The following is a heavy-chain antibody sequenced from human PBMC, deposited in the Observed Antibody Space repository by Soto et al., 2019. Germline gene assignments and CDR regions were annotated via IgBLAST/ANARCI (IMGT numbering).Heavy chain of an antibody. J-gene: IGHJ4*02. CDR1: GGSISSYY. D-gene: IGHD3-3*01. V-gene: IGHV4-59*01. CDR2: IYYSGST. Sequence: SETLSLTCTVSGGSISSYYWSWIRQPPGKGLEWIGYIYYSGSTNYNPSLKSRVTISVDTSKNQFSLKLSSVTAADTAVYYCARDTPRFWSGYYHPDHFDYWVQGTLVTVSS. CDR3: ARDTPRFWSGYYHPDHFDY.